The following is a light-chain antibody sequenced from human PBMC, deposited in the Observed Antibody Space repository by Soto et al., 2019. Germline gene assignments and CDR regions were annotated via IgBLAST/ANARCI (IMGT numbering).Light chain of an antibody. CDR2: AAS. V-gene: IGKV1-9*01. J-gene: IGKJ4*01. CDR1: QGINTF. Sequence: IPFTPSPSSPSASVGDRVPITFRASQGINTFLAWYQQKPGKAPKLLIYAASTLQSGVPSRFSGSGSGTDFTLTISSLQPEDFATYYCQQLESYPSTFGGGTKVDIK. CDR3: QQLESYPST.